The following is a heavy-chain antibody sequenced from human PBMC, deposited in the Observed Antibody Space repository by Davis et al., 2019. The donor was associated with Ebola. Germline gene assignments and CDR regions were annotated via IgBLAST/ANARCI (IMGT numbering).Heavy chain of an antibody. CDR1: GGSFSGYY. CDR3: ARGGWDY. CDR2: IKQDGSEK. V-gene: IGHV3-7*01. Sequence: GGSLRLSCAVYGGSFSGYYWSWVRQAPGKGLEWVANIKQDGSEKYYVDSVKGRFTISRDNAKNSLYLQMNSLRAEDTAVYYCARGGWDYWGQGTLVTVSS. J-gene: IGHJ4*02.